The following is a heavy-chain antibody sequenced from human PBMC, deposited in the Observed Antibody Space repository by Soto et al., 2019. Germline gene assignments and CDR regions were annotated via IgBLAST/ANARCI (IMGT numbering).Heavy chain of an antibody. CDR3: ARVFADHIYGLDV. J-gene: IGHJ6*02. V-gene: IGHV5-51*01. CDR2: IYPGDSDT. Sequence: GESLKISCQGSGYIFTSYWIAWVRQMPGKGLECMGIIYPGDSDTRYSPSFQGQVTISADKSISTAYLQWSSLKASDTAMYYCARVFADHIYGLDVWGQGTTVTGSS. D-gene: IGHD3-16*01. CDR1: GYIFTSYW.